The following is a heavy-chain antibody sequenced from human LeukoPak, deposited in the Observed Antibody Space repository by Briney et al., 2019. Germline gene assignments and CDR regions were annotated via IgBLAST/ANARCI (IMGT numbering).Heavy chain of an antibody. CDR3: ASDGDLDYYDSSGYYQKCWFDP. J-gene: IGHJ5*02. V-gene: IGHV3-66*01. CDR2: IYSGGST. CDR1: GFTVSSNY. D-gene: IGHD3-22*01. Sequence: GGSLRLSCVASGFTVSSNYMSWVRQAPGKGLEWVSVIYSGGSTYYADSVKGRFTFSRDNSKNMLYLQMNSLRAEDTAVYYCASDGDLDYYDSSGYYQKCWFDPWGQGTLVTVSS.